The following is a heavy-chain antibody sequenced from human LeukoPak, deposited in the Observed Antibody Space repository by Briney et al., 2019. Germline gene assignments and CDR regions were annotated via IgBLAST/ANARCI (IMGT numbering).Heavy chain of an antibody. CDR1: GYTFTSYY. CDR2: INPSGGSA. D-gene: IGHD3-10*01. CDR3: ARVQGGSGYYGTFDY. Sequence: ASVKVSCKASGYTFTSYYVHWVRQAPGQGLEWMGIINPSGGSASYAQKLQGRVTMTRDTSTSTVYMELSSLRSEDTAVYYCARVQGGSGYYGTFDYWGQGTLVTVSS. J-gene: IGHJ4*02. V-gene: IGHV1-46*01.